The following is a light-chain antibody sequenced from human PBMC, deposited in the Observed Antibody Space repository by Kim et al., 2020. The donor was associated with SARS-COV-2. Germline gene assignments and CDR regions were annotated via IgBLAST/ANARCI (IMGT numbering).Light chain of an antibody. CDR2: DVS. CDR1: SSDVGGYNY. V-gene: IGLV2-14*03. J-gene: IGLJ2*01. CDR3: SSYTSSARV. Sequence: LSQPASVSGSPGQSITISCTGTSSDVGGYNYVSWYQQHPGKAPKLMIYDVSNRPSGVSNRFSGSKSGNTASLTISGLQAEDEADYYCSSYTSSARVFG.